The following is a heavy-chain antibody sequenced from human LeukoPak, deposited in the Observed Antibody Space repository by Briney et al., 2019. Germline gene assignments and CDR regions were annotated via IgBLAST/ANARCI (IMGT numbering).Heavy chain of an antibody. Sequence: SETLSLTCTVSGGSISSGDYYWSWIRQPPGKGLEWIGYIYYSGSTYYNPSLKSRVTISADTSKNQFSLKLTSVTAADTAVYYCVRDRELNYWGQGTLVTVS. V-gene: IGHV4-30-4*01. J-gene: IGHJ4*02. CDR3: VRDRELNY. CDR1: GGSISSGDYY. D-gene: IGHD1-7*01. CDR2: IYYSGST.